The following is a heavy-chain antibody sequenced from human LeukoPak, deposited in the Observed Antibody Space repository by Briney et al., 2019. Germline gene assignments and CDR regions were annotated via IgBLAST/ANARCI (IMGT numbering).Heavy chain of an antibody. D-gene: IGHD6-6*01. J-gene: IGHJ4*02. CDR3: ARRSVPGRPGY. Sequence: GGSLRLSCAASGFSISRYSMNWVRQAPGKGLEWVSLIYSDGVTHYSDSVKGRFSISRDISKNTVYLQMNSLRGEDTAVYYCARRSVPGRPGYWGQGTLVTVSS. CDR1: GFSISRYS. CDR2: IYSDGVT. V-gene: IGHV3-66*04.